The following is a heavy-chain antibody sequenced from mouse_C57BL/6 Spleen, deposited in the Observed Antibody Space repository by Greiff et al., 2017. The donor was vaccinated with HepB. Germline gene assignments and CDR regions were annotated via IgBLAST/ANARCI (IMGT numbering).Heavy chain of an antibody. CDR1: GYAFSSSW. CDR2: IYPGDGDT. D-gene: IGHD2-5*01. Sequence: QVQLKESGPELVKPGASVKISCKASGYAFSSSWMNWVKQRPGKGLEWIGRIYPGDGDTNYNGKFKGKATLTADKSSSTAYMQLSSLTSEDSAVYFCARDASNHLYYFDYWGQGTTLTVSS. J-gene: IGHJ2*01. V-gene: IGHV1-82*01. CDR3: ARDASNHLYYFDY.